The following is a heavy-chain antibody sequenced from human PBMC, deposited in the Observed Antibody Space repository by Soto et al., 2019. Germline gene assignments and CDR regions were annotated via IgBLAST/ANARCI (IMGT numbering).Heavy chain of an antibody. CDR3: ARGFIEAPPGANWFDP. Sequence: SETLSLTCAVYGGSFSGYYWSWIRQPPGKGLEWIGEINHSGSTNYNPSLKSRVTISVVTSKNQFSLKLSSVTAADTAVYYCARGFIEAPPGANWFDPWGQGTLVTVSS. CDR1: GGSFSGYY. V-gene: IGHV4-34*01. D-gene: IGHD3-10*01. CDR2: INHSGST. J-gene: IGHJ5*02.